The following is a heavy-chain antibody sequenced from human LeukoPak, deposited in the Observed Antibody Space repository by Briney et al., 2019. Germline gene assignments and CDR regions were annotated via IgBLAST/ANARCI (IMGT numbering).Heavy chain of an antibody. CDR3: ARETYSLADV. CDR1: GFSFSSHG. V-gene: IGHV3-33*01. J-gene: IGHJ6*02. CDR2: TWFDDSYK. D-gene: IGHD4-11*01. Sequence: GGSLRLSCAASGFSFSSHGMHWVRQAPGKGLEWVGVTWFDDSYKHYAGSVRGRFTISRDNSKNTVYLQMNSLRAEDTAVYYCARETYSLADVWGQGTTVIVSS.